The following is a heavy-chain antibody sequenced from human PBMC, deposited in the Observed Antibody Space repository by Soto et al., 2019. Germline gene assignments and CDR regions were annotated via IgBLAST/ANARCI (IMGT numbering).Heavy chain of an antibody. CDR1: GGSFSGYY. D-gene: IGHD3-16*02. Sequence: PSETLSLTCAVYGGSFSGYYWSWIRQPPGKGLEWIGEINHSGSTNYNPSLKSRVTISVDTSKNQFSLKLSSVTAADTAVYYCARTVIGGFDYWGQGTLVTVSS. V-gene: IGHV4-34*01. CDR3: ARTVIGGFDY. CDR2: INHSGST. J-gene: IGHJ4*02.